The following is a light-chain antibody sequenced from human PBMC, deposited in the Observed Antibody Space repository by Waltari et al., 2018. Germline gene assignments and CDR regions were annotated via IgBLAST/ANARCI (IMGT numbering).Light chain of an antibody. CDR2: RIS. J-gene: IGLJ2*01. V-gene: IGLV1-47*01. CDR3: AAWDDSLSGGVV. Sequence: QSVLTQPPSASGTPGQRVTISCSGSSSNIGSNYVYWYQQLTEMAPKLLIYRISGGPAGVRDGCAGSKPGASAPVAIGGLRSEGGADYYCAAWDDSLSGGVVFGGGTKLTVL. CDR1: SSNIGSNY.